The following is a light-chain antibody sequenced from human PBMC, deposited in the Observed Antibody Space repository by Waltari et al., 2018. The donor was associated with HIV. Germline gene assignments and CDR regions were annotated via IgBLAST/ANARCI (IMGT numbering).Light chain of an antibody. J-gene: IGLJ2*01. CDR2: QDT. CDR1: KLGDKY. CDR3: QTWDKSTVV. Sequence: SYELTQSPSVSVSPGQTASITCSGDKLGDKYACWYQQKPGQSPVLAIYQDTKRPSGIPERFSGSNSGNTATLTISGTQAMDEADYFCQTWDKSTVVFGGRTKLTVL. V-gene: IGLV3-1*01.